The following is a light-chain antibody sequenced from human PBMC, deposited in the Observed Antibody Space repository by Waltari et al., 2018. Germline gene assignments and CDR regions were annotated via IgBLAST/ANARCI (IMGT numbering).Light chain of an antibody. Sequence: DIQMTQSPSSLSASVGDRVTITCRASQSISSYLNWHQQKPGKAPKLLIYGASSLQSGVPSRFRGSGSGTDFTLTISSLQPEDFATYYCQETYSTLYTFGQGTKREIK. CDR2: GAS. CDR1: QSISSY. J-gene: IGKJ2*01. CDR3: QETYSTLYT. V-gene: IGKV1-39*01.